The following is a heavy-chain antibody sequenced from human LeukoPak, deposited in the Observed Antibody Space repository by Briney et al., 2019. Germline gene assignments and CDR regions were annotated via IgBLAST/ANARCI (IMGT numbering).Heavy chain of an antibody. CDR3: ARGGRKSRGVDIVRKKETGYYYYMDV. CDR1: GFTFRSYG. CDR2: IRYDGTNK. V-gene: IGHV3-30*02. D-gene: IGHD2-15*01. J-gene: IGHJ6*03. Sequence: GGSLRLSCAASGFTFRSYGMHWVHQAPGKGLEWVAIIRYDGTNKYYADSVKGRFTISRDNSKSTLYLQMNSLRAEDTAVYYCARGGRKSRGVDIVRKKETGYYYYMDVWGKGTTVTVSS.